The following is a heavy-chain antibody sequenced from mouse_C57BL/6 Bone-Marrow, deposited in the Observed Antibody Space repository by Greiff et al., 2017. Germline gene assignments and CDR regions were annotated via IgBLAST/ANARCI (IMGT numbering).Heavy chain of an antibody. V-gene: IGHV2-5*01. J-gene: IGHJ4*01. CDR3: AKNRGYGSSFYAMDY. CDR1: GFSLTSYG. CDR2: IWRGGST. D-gene: IGHD1-1*01. Sequence: QVQLQQSGPGLVQPSQSLSITCTVSGFSLTSYGVHGVRQSPGKGLEWLGVIWRGGSTDYNAAFMSRLSITKDNSKSQVFFKMNSLQADDTAIYYCAKNRGYGSSFYAMDYWGQGTSVTVSS.